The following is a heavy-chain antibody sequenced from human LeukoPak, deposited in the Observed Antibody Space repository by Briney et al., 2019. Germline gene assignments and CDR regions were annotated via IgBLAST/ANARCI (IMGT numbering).Heavy chain of an antibody. J-gene: IGHJ5*02. Sequence: SETPSLTCAVYGGTFSGYYWSWIRQPPGKGLEWIGEINHSGSTNYNPSLKSRVTISVDTSKNQFSLKLSSVTAADTAVYYCARGYSSSSWFDPWGQGTLVTVSS. CDR3: ARGYSSSSWFDP. CDR1: GGTFSGYY. V-gene: IGHV4-34*01. D-gene: IGHD6-13*01. CDR2: INHSGST.